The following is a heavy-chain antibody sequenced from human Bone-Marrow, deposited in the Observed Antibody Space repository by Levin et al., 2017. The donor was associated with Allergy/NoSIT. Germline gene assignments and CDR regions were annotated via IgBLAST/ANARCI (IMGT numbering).Heavy chain of an antibody. Sequence: SQTLSLTCTVSGGSISSYYWSWIRQPPGKGLEWIGYIFYSGSANYNPSLKSRVTISVDTSKKQFSLKLSSVTAADTAVYYCARDSPGSSYFDYWGQGTLVTVSS. J-gene: IGHJ4*02. CDR2: IFYSGSA. CDR3: ARDSPGSSYFDY. D-gene: IGHD3-10*01. V-gene: IGHV4-59*01. CDR1: GGSISSYY.